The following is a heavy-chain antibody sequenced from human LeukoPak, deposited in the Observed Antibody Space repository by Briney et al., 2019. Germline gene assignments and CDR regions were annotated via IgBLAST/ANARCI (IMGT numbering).Heavy chain of an antibody. CDR1: GFTFSSYA. V-gene: IGHV3-23*01. CDR3: AKDRSGHYYDSSGYGY. Sequence: GGSLRLSCAASGFTFSSYAMSWVRQAPGKGLEWVSAISGSGGSTYYADSVKGRFTISRDNSKNTLYLQMNSLRAEDTAVYYCAKDRSGHYYDSSGYGYWDQGTLVTVSS. J-gene: IGHJ4*02. CDR2: ISGSGGST. D-gene: IGHD3-22*01.